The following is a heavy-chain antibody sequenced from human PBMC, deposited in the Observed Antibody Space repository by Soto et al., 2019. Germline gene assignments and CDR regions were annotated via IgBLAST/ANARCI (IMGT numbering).Heavy chain of an antibody. CDR1: GFTFSSYA. CDR3: AKDEVVVVAEYPPSHFDY. D-gene: IGHD2-15*01. V-gene: IGHV3-23*01. Sequence: GGSLRLSCAASGFTFSSYAMSWVRQAPGKGLEWVSAISGSGGSTYYADSVKGRFTISRDNSKNTLYLQMNSLRAEDTAVYYCAKDEVVVVAEYPPSHFDYWGQGTLVTVSS. J-gene: IGHJ4*02. CDR2: ISGSGGST.